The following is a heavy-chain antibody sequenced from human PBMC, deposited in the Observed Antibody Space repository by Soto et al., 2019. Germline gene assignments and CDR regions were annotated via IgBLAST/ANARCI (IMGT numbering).Heavy chain of an antibody. J-gene: IGHJ4*02. CDR2: VYYTGST. CDR1: GGSISGSY. V-gene: IGHV4-59*01. D-gene: IGHD6-19*01. Sequence: PSETLSLTCSVCGGSISGSYWSWIRQSPGKGLEWLGYVYYTGSTNYSPSLRSRVSISVDTSKNEFSLRLSSVTAADTAVYFCARSVAVPGAHIGYWGQGAQVTVSS. CDR3: ARSVAVPGAHIGY.